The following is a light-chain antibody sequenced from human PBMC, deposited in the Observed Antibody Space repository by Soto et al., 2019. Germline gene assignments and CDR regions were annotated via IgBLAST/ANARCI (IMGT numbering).Light chain of an antibody. V-gene: IGKV3-20*01. CDR3: QQYGSSPVA. J-gene: IGKJ2*01. CDR2: GAS. CDR1: QSVSSSY. Sequence: EIVLTQSPGTLSLSPGERATLSCRASQSVSSSYLAWYQQKPGQAPRLLIYGASSMATGIPDRFSGSGSGTDFTLTISRLEPEDFAVYYCQQYGSSPVAFGQGTKLEIK.